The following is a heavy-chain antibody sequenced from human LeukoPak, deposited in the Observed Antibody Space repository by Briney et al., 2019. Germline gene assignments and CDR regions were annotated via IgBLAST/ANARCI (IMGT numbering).Heavy chain of an antibody. J-gene: IGHJ6*02. D-gene: IGHD3-22*01. V-gene: IGHV3-33*06. CDR1: GFTFSSYG. Sequence: GGSLRLSCAASGFTFSSYGMHWVRQAPGKGLEWVAVIWYDGSNKYYADSVKGRFTISRDNSKNTLYLQMNSLRAEDTAVYYCAKDRTVVISYYGMDVWGQGTTVTVSS. CDR3: AKDRTVVISYYGMDV. CDR2: IWYDGSNK.